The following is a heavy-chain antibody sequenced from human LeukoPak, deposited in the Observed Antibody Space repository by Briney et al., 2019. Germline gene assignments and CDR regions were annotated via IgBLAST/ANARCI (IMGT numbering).Heavy chain of an antibody. V-gene: IGHV3-21*01. CDR1: GFTFSSYS. CDR3: ARDQELDFWSGYLDY. Sequence: GGSLRLSCAASGFTFSSYSMNWVRQAPGKGLEWVSSISSSSSYIYYADSVKGRFTISRDNAKNSLYLQMNSLRAEDTAVYYCARDQELDFWSGYLDYWGQGTLVTVSS. D-gene: IGHD3-3*01. J-gene: IGHJ4*02. CDR2: ISSSSSYI.